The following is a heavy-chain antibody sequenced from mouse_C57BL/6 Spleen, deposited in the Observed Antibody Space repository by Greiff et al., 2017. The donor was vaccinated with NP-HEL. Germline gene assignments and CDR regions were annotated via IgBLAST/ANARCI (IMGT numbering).Heavy chain of an antibody. CDR2: ISSGGSYT. J-gene: IGHJ4*01. CDR3: ARYDYDAMDY. D-gene: IGHD2-10*02. V-gene: IGHV5-6*01. CDR1: GFTFSSYG. Sequence: EVKLMESGGDLVKPGGSLKLSCAASGFTFSSYGMSWVRQTPDKRLEWVATISSGGSYTYYPESVKGRFTISRDNAKITLYLQMSSLKSEDTAMYYCARYDYDAMDYWGQGTSVTVSS.